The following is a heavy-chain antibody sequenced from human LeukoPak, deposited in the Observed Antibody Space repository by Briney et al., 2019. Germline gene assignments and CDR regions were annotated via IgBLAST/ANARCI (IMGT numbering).Heavy chain of an antibody. CDR1: GFTYSSYG. Sequence: PGGSLRLSCAASGFTYSSYGMSWVRQAPGKGLEWVSSISGGSGGSTYYPDSVKGRFTISRDNSKNTLYLQMNSLRAEDTAVYYCARVSTSYYYDSNHWFDPWGQGTLVTVSS. D-gene: IGHD3-22*01. V-gene: IGHV3-23*01. J-gene: IGHJ5*02. CDR3: ARVSTSYYYDSNHWFDP. CDR2: ISGGSGGST.